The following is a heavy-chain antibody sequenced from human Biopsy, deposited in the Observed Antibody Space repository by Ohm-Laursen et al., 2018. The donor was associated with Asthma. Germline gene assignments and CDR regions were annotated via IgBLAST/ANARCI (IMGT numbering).Heavy chain of an antibody. V-gene: IGHV4-39*01. CDR2: IYYSGTT. Sequence: GTLSLTCSLSSGSGGYMRSGNYYWGWIRQPPGKGLEWIGSIYYSGTTYYSPSLESRVTVSADTSKNQFSLKLTSVTTADTAVYYCVRGSSSWHHGPFHYYYGLDVWGQGTTATVSS. J-gene: IGHJ6*02. CDR3: VRGSSSWHHGPFHYYYGLDV. CDR1: SGSGGYMRSGNYY. D-gene: IGHD6-13*01.